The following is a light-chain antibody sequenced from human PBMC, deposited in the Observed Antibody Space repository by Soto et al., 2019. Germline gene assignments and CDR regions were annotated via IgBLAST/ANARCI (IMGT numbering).Light chain of an antibody. V-gene: IGKV3-15*01. CDR1: ESVRNN. Sequence: EIVMTQSPATLSVSPGEGATLSCRASESVRNNLAWYQQKPGQAPRLLIYGASTRATGIPARFSGSGSGTEFTLTISSLQSEDFAVYYCQQYNNWPPVTFGQGTKVDI. J-gene: IGKJ1*01. CDR2: GAS. CDR3: QQYNNWPPVT.